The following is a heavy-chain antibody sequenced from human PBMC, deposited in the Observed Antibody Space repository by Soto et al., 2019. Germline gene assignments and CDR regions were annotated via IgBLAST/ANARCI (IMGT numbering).Heavy chain of an antibody. CDR2: ISAYNGNT. Sequence: GASVKVSCKASGFTFTSSAMQWVRQAPGQGLEWIGWISAYNGNTNYAQKLQGRVTMTTDTSTSTAYMELRSLRSDDTAVYYCARDSSSWPRYQDYWGQGTLVTVSS. CDR3: ARDSSSWPRYQDY. D-gene: IGHD6-13*01. J-gene: IGHJ4*02. V-gene: IGHV1-18*01. CDR1: GFTFTSSA.